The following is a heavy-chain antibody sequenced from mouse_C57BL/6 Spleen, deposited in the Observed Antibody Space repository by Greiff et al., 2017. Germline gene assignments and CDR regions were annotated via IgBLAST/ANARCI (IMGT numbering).Heavy chain of an antibody. J-gene: IGHJ2*01. CDR1: GYSFTGYY. D-gene: IGHD2-3*01. Sequence: EVKLKESGPELVKPGASVKISCKASGYSFTGYYMNWVKQSPEKSLEWIGEINPSTGGTTYNQKFKAKATLTVDKSSSTAYMQLKSLTSEDSAVYYCARRDGYYWGQGTTLTVSS. V-gene: IGHV1-42*01. CDR3: ARRDGYY. CDR2: INPSTGGT.